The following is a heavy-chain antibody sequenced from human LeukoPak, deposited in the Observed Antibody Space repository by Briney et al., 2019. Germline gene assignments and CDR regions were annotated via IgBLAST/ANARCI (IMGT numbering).Heavy chain of an antibody. CDR3: ARVSSYCSSTSCKEPLDY. CDR2: IYSDGGST. J-gene: IGHJ4*02. D-gene: IGHD2-2*01. CDR1: PFTFSNYG. V-gene: IGHV3-74*01. Sequence: PGGSLTLSCAASPFTFSNYGRYWGRPGPGTGLVWVSRIYSDGGSTNYADSVKGRFTISRDNAKNTLYLQMNGLRAEDTALYYCARVSSYCSSTSCKEPLDYWGQGTLVTVSS.